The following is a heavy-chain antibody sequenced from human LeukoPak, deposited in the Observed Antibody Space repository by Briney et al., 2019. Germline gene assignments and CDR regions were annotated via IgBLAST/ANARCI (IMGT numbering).Heavy chain of an antibody. D-gene: IGHD5-12*01. V-gene: IGHV3-7*01. Sequence: GGSLRLSCAASGFTFRSYWMSWVRQAPGKGLEWVANINQGGSVQYYMDSVKGRFTISRDDAKNSLYVQMNSLRDEDTAVYYCARVEYSGWNLEYWGQGTLVTVSS. J-gene: IGHJ4*02. CDR2: INQGGSVQ. CDR1: GFTFRSYW. CDR3: ARVEYSGWNLEY.